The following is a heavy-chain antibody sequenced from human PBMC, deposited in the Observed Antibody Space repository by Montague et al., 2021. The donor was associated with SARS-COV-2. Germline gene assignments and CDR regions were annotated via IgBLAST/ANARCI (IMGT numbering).Heavy chain of an antibody. CDR3: ARQLTSYCATNKCYPYDFDD. V-gene: IGHV4-39*01. CDR1: GGSISSPDYY. D-gene: IGHD2-8*01. CDR2: ISYTGST. Sequence: SETLSLTCTVSGGSISSPDYYWCWIRQSPETGLSWIGSISYTGSTYYNPSLRSRVSFSMDTSKNHFSLSLSSVTVADTAVYFCARQLTSYCATNKCYPYDFDDWGQGALVTVSS. J-gene: IGHJ4*02.